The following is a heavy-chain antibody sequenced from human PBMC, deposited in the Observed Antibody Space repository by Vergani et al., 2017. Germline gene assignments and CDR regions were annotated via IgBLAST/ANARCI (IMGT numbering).Heavy chain of an antibody. Sequence: EVQLVESGGGVVRPGGSLRLSCAASGFTFDDYGMSWVRQAPGKGLEWVSGISWNSGSIGYADSVKGRFTISRDNAKNSLYLQMNSLRAEDTALYYCAKGVRGVMGNDAFDIWGQGTMVTVSS. J-gene: IGHJ3*02. D-gene: IGHD3-10*01. CDR2: ISWNSGSI. CDR1: GFTFDDYG. V-gene: IGHV3-20*04. CDR3: AKGVRGVMGNDAFDI.